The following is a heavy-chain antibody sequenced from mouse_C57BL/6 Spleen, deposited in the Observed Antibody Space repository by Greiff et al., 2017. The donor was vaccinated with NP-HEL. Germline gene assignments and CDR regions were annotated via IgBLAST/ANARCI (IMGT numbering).Heavy chain of an antibody. Sequence: VQLQQPGAELVKPGASVKMSCKASGYTFTSYWITWVTQRPGQGLEWIGDIYPGSGSTNYNEKFKSKATLTVDTSSSTAYMQLSSLTSEDSAVYYCARRFITTTLYFDYWGQGTTLTVSS. V-gene: IGHV1-55*01. D-gene: IGHD1-1*01. J-gene: IGHJ2*01. CDR1: GYTFTSYW. CDR3: ARRFITTTLYFDY. CDR2: IYPGSGST.